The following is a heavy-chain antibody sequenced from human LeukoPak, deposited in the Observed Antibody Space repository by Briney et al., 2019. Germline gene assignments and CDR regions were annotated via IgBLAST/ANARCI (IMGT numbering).Heavy chain of an antibody. CDR3: ARDRVVGAIDGFDI. D-gene: IGHD1-26*01. CDR2: VSGSNGHA. J-gene: IGHJ3*02. Sequence: GASVKVSCRASGYFSPSYGINWVRQAPGQGLEWMGWVSGSNGHANYGKKFQGRVTMTTETSTSAAYMELRSLRSDDTAVYYCARDRVVGAIDGFDIWGQGTMVTVSS. V-gene: IGHV1-18*01. CDR1: GYFSPSYG.